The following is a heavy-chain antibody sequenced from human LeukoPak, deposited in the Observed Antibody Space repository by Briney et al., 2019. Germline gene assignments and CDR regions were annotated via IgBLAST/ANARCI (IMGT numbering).Heavy chain of an antibody. V-gene: IGHV1-18*01. CDR2: ISAHNGNT. J-gene: IGHJ3*02. CDR1: GYTFTNSA. CDR3: AGTYGDYDAFDI. D-gene: IGHD4-17*01. Sequence: GASVKVSCKLSGYTFTNSAITWVRQVPGQGLEWMGWISAHNGNTDSAQKVQGRVTMTTDTSTSTAYMELRSLRSDDTAVYYCAGTYGDYDAFDIWGQGTMVTVSS.